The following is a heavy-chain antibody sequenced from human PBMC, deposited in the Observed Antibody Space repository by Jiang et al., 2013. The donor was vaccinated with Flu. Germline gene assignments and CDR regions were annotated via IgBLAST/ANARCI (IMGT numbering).Heavy chain of an antibody. V-gene: IGHV1-46*01. Sequence: GPSVKVSLQGIWMHLHQLLYALGATGPGQGLEWMGIINPSGGSTSYAQKFQGRVTMTRDTSTSTVYMELSSLRSEDTAVYYCARGPSRSTMIVAYWGQGTLVTVSS. CDR2: INPSGGST. J-gene: IGHJ4*02. CDR1: MHLHQLL. CDR3: ARGPSRSTMIVAY. D-gene: IGHD3-22*01.